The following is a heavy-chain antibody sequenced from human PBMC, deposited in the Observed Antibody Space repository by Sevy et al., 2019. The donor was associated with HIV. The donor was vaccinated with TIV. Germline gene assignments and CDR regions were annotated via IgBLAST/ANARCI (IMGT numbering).Heavy chain of an antibody. CDR3: ARDYWYYYDSSGYCPSSLAY. J-gene: IGHJ4*02. D-gene: IGHD3-22*01. V-gene: IGHV3-30*04. CDR2: ISYDGSSK. Sequence: GGSLRLSCAASGFTFSSYAMHWVRQAPGKGLEWVAVISYDGSSKYYADSVKGRFTISRDNSKNTLYLQMNSLRAEDTAVYYYARDYWYYYDSSGYCPSSLAYWGQGTLVTVSS. CDR1: GFTFSSYA.